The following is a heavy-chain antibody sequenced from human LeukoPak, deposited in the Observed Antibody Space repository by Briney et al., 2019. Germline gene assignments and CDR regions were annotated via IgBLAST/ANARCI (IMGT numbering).Heavy chain of an antibody. CDR2: INPNSGGT. V-gene: IGHV1-2*02. CDR3: ARVRYYYDSSGYHGDQNFQH. Sequence: ASVKVSCKASGYTFTGYYMHWVRQAPGQGLEWMGWINPNSGGTNYAQKFQGRVTMTRDTSISTAYMELSRLRSDDTAVYYCARVRYYYDSSGYHGDQNFQHWGQGTLVTVSS. CDR1: GYTFTGYY. D-gene: IGHD3-22*01. J-gene: IGHJ1*01.